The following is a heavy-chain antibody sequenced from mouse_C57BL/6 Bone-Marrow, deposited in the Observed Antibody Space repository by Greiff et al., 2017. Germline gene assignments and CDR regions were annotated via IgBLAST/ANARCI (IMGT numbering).Heavy chain of an antibody. CDR1: GFTFSSYA. D-gene: IGHD1-1*01. J-gene: IGHJ1*03. Sequence: EVQLVESGGGLVKPGGSLKLSCAASGFTFSSYAMSWVRQTPEKRLEWVATISDGGSYTYYPDNVKGRFTISRDNANNDLYLQMSHLKSEDTAMYYCARDQDGSSYWYFDVWGTGTTVTVSS. V-gene: IGHV5-4*01. CDR2: ISDGGSYT. CDR3: ARDQDGSSYWYFDV.